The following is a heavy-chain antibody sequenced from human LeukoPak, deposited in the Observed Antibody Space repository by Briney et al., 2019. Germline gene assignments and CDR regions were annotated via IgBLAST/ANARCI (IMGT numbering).Heavy chain of an antibody. Sequence: ASVKVSCKASGYTFTSYDINWVRQATGQGLEWMGWMNPNSGNTGYVQKFQGRVTMTRNTSISTAYMELSSLRSEDTAVYYCARVREPSGSCYPIRFDPWGQGTLVTVSS. CDR2: MNPNSGNT. D-gene: IGHD1-26*01. CDR1: GYTFTSYD. CDR3: ARVREPSGSCYPIRFDP. J-gene: IGHJ5*02. V-gene: IGHV1-8*01.